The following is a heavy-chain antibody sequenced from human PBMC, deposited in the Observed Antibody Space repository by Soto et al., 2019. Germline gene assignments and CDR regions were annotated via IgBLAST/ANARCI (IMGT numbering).Heavy chain of an antibody. D-gene: IGHD2-2*01. J-gene: IGHJ3*02. CDR1: GYTFTSYG. CDR3: ARDPPLTYQLLPDDAFDI. Sequence: ASVKVSCKASGYTFTSYGISWVRQAPGQGLEWMGWISAYNGNTNYAQKLQGRVTMTTDTSTSTAYMELRSLRSDDTAVYCCARDPPLTYQLLPDDAFDIWGQGTMVTVSS. V-gene: IGHV1-18*01. CDR2: ISAYNGNT.